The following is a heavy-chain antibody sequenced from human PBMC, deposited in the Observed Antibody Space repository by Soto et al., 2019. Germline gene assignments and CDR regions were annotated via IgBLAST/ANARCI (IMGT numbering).Heavy chain of an antibody. J-gene: IGHJ6*02. CDR3: ARDNWSGSSYYYYGMDV. CDR2: FNPNSGGT. V-gene: IGHV1-2*02. Sequence: ASVKVSCKASGYTFINYYIHWVRQAPGQGLEWMGKFNPNSGGTNYAQKFQGRVTMTRDTSISTAYMELSRLRSDDTAVYYCARDNWSGSSYYYYGMDVWGQGTTVTVSS. D-gene: IGHD3-10*01. CDR1: GYTFINYY.